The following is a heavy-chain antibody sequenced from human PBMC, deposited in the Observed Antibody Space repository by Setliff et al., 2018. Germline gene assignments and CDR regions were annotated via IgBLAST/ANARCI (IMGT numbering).Heavy chain of an antibody. CDR2: IYHDGNP. V-gene: IGHV4-4*02. CDR3: TRGGERYHTAN. J-gene: IGHJ4*02. CDR1: GVSVNSLTW. Sequence: SETLSLTCAVSGVSVNSLTWWSWVRQTPGKGLEWIGFIYHDGNPKFNPSVDYNPSLKSRITMSIDKSKNQFSLNLRSVTATDTAVYYCTRGGERYHTANWGQGALVTVSS. D-gene: IGHD2-2*01.